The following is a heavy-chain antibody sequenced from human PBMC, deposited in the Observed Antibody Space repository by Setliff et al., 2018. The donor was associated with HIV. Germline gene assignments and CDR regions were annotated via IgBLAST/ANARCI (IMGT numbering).Heavy chain of an antibody. V-gene: IGHV3-11*01. CDR1: GFTFSDHS. CDR3: ARDPDTTSKVDL. D-gene: IGHD1-26*01. CDR2: ITAGGGST. Sequence: PGGSLRLSCTASGFTFSDHSMTWIRQAPEKGLEWVSYITAGGGSTLYADSVKGRFTISRDNADNSLFLQMNSLNADDTAVYYCARDPDTTSKVDLWAVAPWSPSPQ. J-gene: IGHJ2*01.